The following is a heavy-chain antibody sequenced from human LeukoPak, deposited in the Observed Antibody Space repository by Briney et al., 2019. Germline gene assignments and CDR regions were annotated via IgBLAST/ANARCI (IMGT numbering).Heavy chain of an antibody. Sequence: GGSLRLSCAASGFTFSNYAMSWVRQAPGKGLEWVSAISCSGGSTYYADSVKGLFTISRDNSKNTLYLQMNSLRAEDTAVYYCERGIEKTTLNAFDIWGQGTMVTVSS. V-gene: IGHV3-23*01. CDR2: ISCSGGST. CDR3: ERGIEKTTLNAFDI. CDR1: GFTFSNYA. J-gene: IGHJ3*02. D-gene: IGHD4-11*01.